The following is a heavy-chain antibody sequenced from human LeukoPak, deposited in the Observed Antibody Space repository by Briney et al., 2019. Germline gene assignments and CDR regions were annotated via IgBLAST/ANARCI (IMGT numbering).Heavy chain of an antibody. CDR3: ARVLRVELLGFDY. D-gene: IGHD2-15*01. CDR2: IYYSGST. Sequence: SETLSLTCTVSGYSISNGYYWGWIRQSPGKGLEWIGYIYYSGSTNYNPSLKSRVTISVDTSKNQFSLKLSSVTAADTAVYYCARVLRVELLGFDYWGQGTLVTVSS. J-gene: IGHJ4*02. V-gene: IGHV4-59*01. CDR1: GYSISNGYY.